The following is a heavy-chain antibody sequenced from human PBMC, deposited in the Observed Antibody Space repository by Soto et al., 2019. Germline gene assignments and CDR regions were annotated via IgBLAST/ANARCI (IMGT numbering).Heavy chain of an antibody. Sequence: QITLKESGPTLVKPTQTLTLTCTFSGFSLSTRGVGVGWIRQPPGKALEWLAIIYWDDDKRYSPSLKSRLTITKDTSKNPVVLTMPNMDPVDTATYYCAHKGGGDRILDYWGQGTLVTVSS. CDR2: IYWDDDK. D-gene: IGHD3-16*01. J-gene: IGHJ4*02. CDR3: AHKGGGDRILDY. CDR1: GFSLSTRGVG. V-gene: IGHV2-5*02.